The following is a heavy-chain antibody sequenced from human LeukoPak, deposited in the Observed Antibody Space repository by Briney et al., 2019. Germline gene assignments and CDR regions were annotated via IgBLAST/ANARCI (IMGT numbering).Heavy chain of an antibody. V-gene: IGHV3-21*01. Sequence: GGSLRLSCAASGFTFSSYSMNWVRQAPGKGLEWVSSISSSSSYIYYADSVKGRFTISRDNAKNSLYLQMNSLRAEDTAVYYCARDLIPRRDGYTPWDYWGQGTLVTVSS. D-gene: IGHD5-24*01. CDR3: ARDLIPRRDGYTPWDY. CDR2: ISSSSSYI. J-gene: IGHJ4*02. CDR1: GFTFSSYS.